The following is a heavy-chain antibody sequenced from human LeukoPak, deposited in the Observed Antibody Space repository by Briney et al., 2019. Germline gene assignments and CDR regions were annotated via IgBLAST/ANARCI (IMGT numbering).Heavy chain of an antibody. CDR2: THYSGTS. V-gene: IGHV4-59*13. CDR3: AKWEESENAFDI. CDR1: GNSINNYY. D-gene: IGHD1-26*01. Sequence: PSETLSLTCTVSGNSINNYYWNWIRQPPGKALEWIGYTHYSGTSYYNPSLKSRVTMSVDTSKNQFSLKLNSVTAADTAVYFCAKWEESENAFDIWGQGTTVSVSS. J-gene: IGHJ3*02.